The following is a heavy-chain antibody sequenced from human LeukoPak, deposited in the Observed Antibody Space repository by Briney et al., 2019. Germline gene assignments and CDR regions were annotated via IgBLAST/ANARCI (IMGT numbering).Heavy chain of an antibody. CDR3: AKDRCSNGIGCYYYYMDV. J-gene: IGHJ6*03. Sequence: GSLRLSCAASGFSFSSYGMHWVRQAPGKGVEWVAYIQYDGSNEQYADSVKGRFSISRDSSKNILNLQMNSLRAGDTAVYYCAKDRCSNGIGCYYYYMDVWGKGTTVTICS. CDR2: IQYDGSNE. D-gene: IGHD2-8*01. V-gene: IGHV3-30*02. CDR1: GFSFSSYG.